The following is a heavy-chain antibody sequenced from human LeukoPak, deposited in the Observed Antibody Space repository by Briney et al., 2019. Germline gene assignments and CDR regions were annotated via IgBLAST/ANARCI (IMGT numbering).Heavy chain of an antibody. J-gene: IGHJ3*02. CDR1: GFTFSSYW. CDR2: INSDGSST. CDR3: ASTYYYDSSGYLGAFDI. V-gene: IGHV3-74*01. Sequence: GGSLRLSCAASGFTFSSYWMHWVRQAPGKGLVWVSRINSDGSSTSYADSVKGRFTTSRDNAKNTLYLQMNSLRAEDTAVYYCASTYYYDSSGYLGAFDIWGQGTMVTVFS. D-gene: IGHD3-22*01.